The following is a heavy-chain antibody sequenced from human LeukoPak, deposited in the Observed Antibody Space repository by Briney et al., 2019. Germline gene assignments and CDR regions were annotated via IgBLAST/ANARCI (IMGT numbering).Heavy chain of an antibody. J-gene: IGHJ4*02. CDR1: GYTFTGYY. D-gene: IGHD3-3*01. CDR3: ARGHDFWSGYPVDY. V-gene: IGHV1-2*02. CDR2: INPNSGGT. Sequence: ASVTVSCTASGYTFTGYYMHWVRQAHGQGHEWMGWINPNSGGTNYAQKFRGRVTMTRDTSISTAYMELSRLRSDDTAVYYCARGHDFWSGYPVDYWGQGTLVTVSS.